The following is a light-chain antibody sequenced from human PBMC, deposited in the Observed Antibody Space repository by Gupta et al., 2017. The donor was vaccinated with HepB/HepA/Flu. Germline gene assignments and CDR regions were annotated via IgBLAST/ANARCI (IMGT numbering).Light chain of an antibody. V-gene: IGKV1-9*01. J-gene: IGKJ5*01. CDR1: QGVRIY. CDR3: HQLNAYPIT. CDR2: SAT. Sequence: DILLTQSPSLLSASVGDRVTITCRASQGVRIYLAWYQQKPGKAPKLLISSATILQNGVPSRFSGSGSGTELTLTISSLQPEDFAIYYCHQLNAYPITFGQGTRLEI.